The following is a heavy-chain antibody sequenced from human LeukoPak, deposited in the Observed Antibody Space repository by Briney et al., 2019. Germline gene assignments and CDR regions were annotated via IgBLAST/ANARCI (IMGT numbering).Heavy chain of an antibody. CDR3: TTDTLYYYDSSGYQYFDY. CDR1: GFTFSNAW. V-gene: IGHV3-15*01. D-gene: IGHD3-22*01. CDR2: IKSKTDGGTT. Sequence: GGSLRLSCAASGFTFSNAWMSWVRQAPGKGLEWVSRIKSKTDGGTTDYAAPVKGRFTISRDDSKNTLYLQMNSLKTEDTAVYYCTTDTLYYYDSSGYQYFDYWGQGTLVTVSS. J-gene: IGHJ4*02.